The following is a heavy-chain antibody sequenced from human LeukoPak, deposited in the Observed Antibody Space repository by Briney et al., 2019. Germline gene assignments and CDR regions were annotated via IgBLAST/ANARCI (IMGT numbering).Heavy chain of an antibody. J-gene: IGHJ3*02. V-gene: IGHV4-59*01. D-gene: IGHD3-22*01. CDR2: IYYSGST. CDR1: GGSISSYY. CDR3: ARDYYDSSGYYYDAFDI. Sequence: SETRSLTCTVSGGSISSYYWSWIQQPPGKGLEWIRYIYYSGSTNYNPSLKSRVTISVDTSKNQFSLKLSSVTAADTAVYYCARDYYDSSGYYYDAFDIWGQRTMVTVSS.